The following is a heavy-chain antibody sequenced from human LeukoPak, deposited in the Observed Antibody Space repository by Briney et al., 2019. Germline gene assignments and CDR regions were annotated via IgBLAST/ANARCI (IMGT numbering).Heavy chain of an antibody. D-gene: IGHD1-26*01. V-gene: IGHV4-61*08. CDR1: GGSISSGGYY. CDR3: ARKRVLVGATIEGFDY. CDR2: IYYSGST. J-gene: IGHJ4*02. Sequence: PSQTLSLTCTVSGGSISSGGYYWSWIRQPPGKGLEWIGYIYYSGSTNYSPSLKGRVTISVDTSKNQFSLKLSSVTAADTAVYYCARKRVLVGATIEGFDYWGQGTLVTVSS.